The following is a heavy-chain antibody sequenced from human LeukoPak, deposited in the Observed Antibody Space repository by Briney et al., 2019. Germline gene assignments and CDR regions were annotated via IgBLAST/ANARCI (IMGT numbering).Heavy chain of an antibody. CDR2: ISSSSYI. Sequence: GGSLRLSCAASGFTVSNTYMSWVRQAPGKGLEWVSSISSSSYIYYADSVKGRFTISRDNAKNSLYLQMNSLRAEDTAVYYCARDTATAMDFDYWGQGTLVTVSS. CDR3: ARDTATAMDFDY. J-gene: IGHJ4*02. D-gene: IGHD5-18*01. CDR1: GFTVSNTY. V-gene: IGHV3-69-1*01.